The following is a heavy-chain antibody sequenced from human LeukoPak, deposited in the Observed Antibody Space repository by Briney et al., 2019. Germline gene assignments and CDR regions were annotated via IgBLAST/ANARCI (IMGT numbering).Heavy chain of an antibody. J-gene: IGHJ4*02. CDR1: GFTFSSYA. Sequence: GGSLRLSCAASGFTFSSYAMPWARQAPGKGLEYVSAISSNGGSTYYANSVKGRFTISRDNSKNTLYLQMGSLRAEDMAVYYCARAPSDSWFGELFGPFDYWGQGTLVTVSS. CDR3: ARAPSDSWFGELFGPFDY. CDR2: ISSNGGST. D-gene: IGHD3-10*01. V-gene: IGHV3-64*01.